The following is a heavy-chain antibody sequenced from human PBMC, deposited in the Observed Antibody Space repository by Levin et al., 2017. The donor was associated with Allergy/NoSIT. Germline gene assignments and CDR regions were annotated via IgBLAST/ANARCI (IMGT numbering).Heavy chain of an antibody. Sequence: TGGSLRLSCAASGFTFRRCWMTWVRQAPGKGLEWVANIKQDGSEKYYVDSVKGRFTISRDNAKNSLYLQMNSLRAEDTAVYYCADPPSGYWGQGTLVTVSS. D-gene: IGHD3-10*01. CDR3: ADPPSGY. V-gene: IGHV3-7*01. J-gene: IGHJ4*02. CDR1: GFTFRRCW. CDR2: IKQDGSEK.